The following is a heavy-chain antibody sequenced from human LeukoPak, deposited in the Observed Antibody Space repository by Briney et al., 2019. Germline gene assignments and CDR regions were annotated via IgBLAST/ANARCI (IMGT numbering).Heavy chain of an antibody. V-gene: IGHV4-59*01. CDR1: GGSISSYY. CDR3: ARDSNWEFDY. CDR2: IYCSGST. D-gene: IGHD7-27*01. J-gene: IGHJ4*02. Sequence: PSETLSLTCTVSGGSISSYYWSWIRQPPGKGLEWIGYIYCSGSTNYNPSLKSRVTISVDTSKNQFSLKLSSVTAADTAVYYCARDSNWEFDYWGQGTLVTVSS.